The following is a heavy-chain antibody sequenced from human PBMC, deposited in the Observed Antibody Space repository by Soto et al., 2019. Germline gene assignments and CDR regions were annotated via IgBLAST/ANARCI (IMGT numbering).Heavy chain of an antibody. CDR2: GGSGGST. Sequence: DVQLLESGGGLAQRGGSLRLSCAASGFSFSTYGMTWVRQAPGKGLEWVSYGGSGGSTEYADSVKGRFTISRDNSKNTLYLQMNSLRAEDTAVYYCVKFRGRAYHYYYMDVWGNGTTVTVSS. CDR3: VKFRGRAYHYYYMDV. J-gene: IGHJ6*03. V-gene: IGHV3-23*01. D-gene: IGHD3-16*01. CDR1: GFSFSTYG.